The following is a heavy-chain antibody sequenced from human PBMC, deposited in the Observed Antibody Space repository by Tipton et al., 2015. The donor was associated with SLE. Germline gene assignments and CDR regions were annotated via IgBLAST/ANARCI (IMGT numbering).Heavy chain of an antibody. CDR2: IYYSGST. D-gene: IGHD2-21*01. J-gene: IGHJ2*01. Sequence: TLSLTCTVSGGSISSGGYYWSWIRQHPGKGLEWIGYIYYSGSTYYNPSLKSRITISVDTSKNQFSLKLSSVTAADTAVYYCARFIVVVIAGHWYFDLWGRGTLVTVSS. V-gene: IGHV4-31*03. CDR1: GGSISSGGYY. CDR3: ARFIVVVIAGHWYFDL.